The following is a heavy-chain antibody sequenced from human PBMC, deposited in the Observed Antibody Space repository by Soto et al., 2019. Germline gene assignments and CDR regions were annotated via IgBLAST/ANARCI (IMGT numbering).Heavy chain of an antibody. Sequence: QVQLVQSGAEVKKPGASVKVSCKASGYTFSTYGFSWVRQAPGQGLEWMGWIGADNGDTNYAQNFQGRVTMTTDTSTTTSYMELSSLTSDDTAVYFCARAWKGAEGFDPWGQGTLVTVSS. CDR2: IGADNGDT. CDR3: ARAWKGAEGFDP. D-gene: IGHD1-1*01. V-gene: IGHV1-18*01. CDR1: GYTFSTYG. J-gene: IGHJ5*02.